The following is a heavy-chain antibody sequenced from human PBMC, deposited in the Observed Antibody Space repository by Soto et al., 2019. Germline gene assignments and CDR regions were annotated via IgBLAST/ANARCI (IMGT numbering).Heavy chain of an antibody. CDR1: GFTFTNYW. D-gene: IGHD1-1*01. Sequence: PGGSLRLSCAASGFTFTNYWMHWVRQAPGKGLVWVSRINSDGSSTNYADSVKGRFTISRDNAKNTLYLQMSSLRAEDTAVYYCAKELEPWIFAYWGQGTLVTVSS. J-gene: IGHJ4*02. CDR2: INSDGSST. V-gene: IGHV3-74*01. CDR3: AKELEPWIFAY.